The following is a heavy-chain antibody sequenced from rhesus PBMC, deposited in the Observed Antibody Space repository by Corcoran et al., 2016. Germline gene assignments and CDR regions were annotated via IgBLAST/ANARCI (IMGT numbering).Heavy chain of an antibody. J-gene: IGHJ3*01. D-gene: IGHD3-9*01. CDR2: NSTGGSSK. CDR1: GFTFGSYG. Sequence: EVQLVESGGGLVQPGGSLRLSCAASGFTFGSYGMHWARQAPGKGLEWGSANSTGGSSKWYTDSVKGRFTISRENAKNTLYLQMDSLRAEDTAVYYCATGTRNAFDFWGQGLRVTVSS. V-gene: IGHV3-8*01. CDR3: ATGTRNAFDF.